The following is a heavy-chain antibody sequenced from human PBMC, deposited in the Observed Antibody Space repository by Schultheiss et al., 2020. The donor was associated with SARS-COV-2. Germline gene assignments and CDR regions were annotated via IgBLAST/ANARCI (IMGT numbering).Heavy chain of an antibody. CDR2: ISGSGGTT. Sequence: GGSLRLSCAASGFLFSTYSMHWVRQAPGKGLEWVSAISGSGGTTYYGDSVKGRVTISRDNSKNTLNLQMNSLRAEDTAVYYCARLGGSSWYDGRVFDIWGQGTMVTVSS. J-gene: IGHJ3*02. V-gene: IGHV3-23*01. D-gene: IGHD6-13*01. CDR1: GFLFSTYS. CDR3: ARLGGSSWYDGRVFDI.